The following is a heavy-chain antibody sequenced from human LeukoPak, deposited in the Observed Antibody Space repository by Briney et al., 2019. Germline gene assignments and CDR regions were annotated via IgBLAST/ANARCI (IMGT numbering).Heavy chain of an antibody. CDR3: ARVWFGDDYGDPSSWFDP. D-gene: IGHD4-17*01. V-gene: IGHV4-34*01. CDR2: INHSGST. J-gene: IGHJ5*02. Sequence: PSETLSLTCAVYGGSFSGYYWSWIRQPPGKGLEWIGEINHSGSTNYNPSLKSRVTISVDTSKNQFSLKLSSVTAADTAVYYCARVWFGDDYGDPSSWFDPWGQGTLVTVSS. CDR1: GGSFSGYY.